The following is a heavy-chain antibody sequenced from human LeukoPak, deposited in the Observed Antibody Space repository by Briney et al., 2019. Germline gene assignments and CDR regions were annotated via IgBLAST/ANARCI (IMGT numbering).Heavy chain of an antibody. Sequence: SETLSLTCTVSGGAISGYYWSWIRQPPGKGLECIGYIYYGGSTNYTPSLKSRVTISVDTSRNQFSLKLTSVTAEDTDVYYCAKVSDRDSSGYYWGFEYWGQGTLVTVSS. V-gene: IGHV4-59*08. CDR1: GGAISGYY. J-gene: IGHJ4*02. D-gene: IGHD3-22*01. CDR2: IYYGGST. CDR3: AKVSDRDSSGYYWGFEY.